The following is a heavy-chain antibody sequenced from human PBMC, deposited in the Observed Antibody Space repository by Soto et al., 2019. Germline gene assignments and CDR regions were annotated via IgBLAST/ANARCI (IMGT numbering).Heavy chain of an antibody. D-gene: IGHD3-9*01. V-gene: IGHV1-18*01. Sequence: ASVKVSCKASGYTFTSYGISWVRQAPGQGLEWMGWISAYNGNTNYAQKLQGRVTMTTDTSTSTAYMELRSLRSDDTAVYYCARDLYDILTGYYMRLDYWGQGTLVTVSS. CDR3: ARDLYDILTGYYMRLDY. CDR1: GYTFTSYG. CDR2: ISAYNGNT. J-gene: IGHJ4*02.